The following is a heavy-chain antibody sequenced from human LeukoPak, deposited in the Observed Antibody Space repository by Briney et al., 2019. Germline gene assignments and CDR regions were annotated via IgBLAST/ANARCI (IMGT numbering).Heavy chain of an antibody. D-gene: IGHD6-19*01. V-gene: IGHV3-23*01. J-gene: IGHJ4*02. Sequence: GRSLRLSCAASGFTFDDYAMHWVRQAPGKGLEWVSGISGSGGSTFYADSVKGRFTISRDNSKNTLYLQMNSLRAEDTAVYYCAKGIAVAGTGFDYRGQGTLVTVSS. CDR1: GFTFDDYA. CDR2: ISGSGGST. CDR3: AKGIAVAGTGFDY.